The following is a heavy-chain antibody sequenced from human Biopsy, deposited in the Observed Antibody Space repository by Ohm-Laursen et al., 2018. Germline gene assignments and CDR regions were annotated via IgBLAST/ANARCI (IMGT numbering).Heavy chain of an antibody. J-gene: IGHJ5*02. V-gene: IGHV3-23*01. CDR2: ISASDDSK. CDR3: STGPVQMVYANLRGEFAS. D-gene: IGHD2-8*01. Sequence: GSLRLSCAASGFTFTNYAMSWVRQAPGKGLAWVSRISASDDSKYYGDSVKGRFTISRDSSTNTLYLQMNGLRADDTAVYYCSTGPVQMVYANLRGEFASWGQGALVTVSS. CDR1: GFTFTNYA.